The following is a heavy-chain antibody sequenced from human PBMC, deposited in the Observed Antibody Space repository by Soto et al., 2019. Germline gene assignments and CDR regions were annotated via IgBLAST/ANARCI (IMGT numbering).Heavy chain of an antibody. CDR2: IYHSGST. D-gene: IGHD2-15*01. Sequence: PSETLSLTCTVSGGSISSSNWWSWVRQPPGKGLEWIGEIYHSGSTNYNPSLKSQVTISVDKSKNQYSLKLNSVTGADTAVYYCARVPQGIGRNGFNYWGQGTLVTVSS. J-gene: IGHJ4*02. CDR3: ARVPQGIGRNGFNY. CDR1: GGSISSSNW. V-gene: IGHV4-4*02.